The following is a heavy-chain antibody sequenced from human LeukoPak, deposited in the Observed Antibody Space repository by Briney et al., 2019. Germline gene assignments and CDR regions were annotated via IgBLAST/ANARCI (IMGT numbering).Heavy chain of an antibody. D-gene: IGHD2-15*01. CDR3: ARAGVVVVAATRYFDY. CDR2: INHSGST. J-gene: IGHJ4*02. V-gene: IGHV4-34*01. Sequence: PSETLSLTCAVYGGSFNDYYWSWIRQPPGKGLEWIGEINHSGSTNYNPSLKSRVTISVDTSKNQFSLKLSSVTAADTAVYYCARAGVVVVAATRYFDYWGQGTLVTVSS. CDR1: GGSFNDYY.